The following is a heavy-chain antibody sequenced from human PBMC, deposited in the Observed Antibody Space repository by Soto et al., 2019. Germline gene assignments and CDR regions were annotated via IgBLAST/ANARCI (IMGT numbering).Heavy chain of an antibody. CDR3: ARGTSGYDLYYYYDMDV. V-gene: IGHV3-11*01. CDR1: GFTFSDYY. Sequence: QVQLVESGGGLVKPGGSLRLSCAASGFTFSDYYMSWIRQAPGKGLEWVSYISSTGSTIYYADSVQGRFTISRDNAKKSLYLQMNSLRAEDTAVYYCARGTSGYDLYYYYDMDVWGKGTTVTVSS. CDR2: ISSTGSTI. J-gene: IGHJ6*03. D-gene: IGHD5-12*01.